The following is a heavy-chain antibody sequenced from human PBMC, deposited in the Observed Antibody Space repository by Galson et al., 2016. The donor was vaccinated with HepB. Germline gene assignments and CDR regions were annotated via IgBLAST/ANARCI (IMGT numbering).Heavy chain of an antibody. J-gene: IGHJ4*02. CDR3: AKVLEHGRGDF. CDR2: ISGSGGGT. D-gene: IGHD3-3*01. Sequence: SLRLSCAASGFTFSTYAMSWVRQAPGKGLEWLSAISGSGGGTKYADSVKGRFTISRDNSKNTLLLKMNSLRAEDTAIYYSAKVLEHGRGDFWGQGTLVTVSS. V-gene: IGHV3-23*01. CDR1: GFTFSTYA.